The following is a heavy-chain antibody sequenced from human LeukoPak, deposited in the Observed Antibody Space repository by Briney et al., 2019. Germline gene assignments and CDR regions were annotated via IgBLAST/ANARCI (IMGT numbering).Heavy chain of an antibody. CDR2: IYYSGSA. CDR3: ARYSPYYDSSGYAFDI. CDR1: GGSISRYY. Sequence: SEXLSLTCTVSGGSISRYYWSWLRQPPGKGLEGIGYIYYSGSANYNPSLKSRVTISVDTSKNQFSLKLSSVTAADTAVYYCARYSPYYDSSGYAFDIWGQGTMVTVSS. V-gene: IGHV4-59*01. J-gene: IGHJ3*02. D-gene: IGHD3-22*01.